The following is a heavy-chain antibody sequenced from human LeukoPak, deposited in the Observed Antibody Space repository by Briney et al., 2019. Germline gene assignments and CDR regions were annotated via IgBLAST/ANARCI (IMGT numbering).Heavy chain of an antibody. CDR1: GFTFSNYA. Sequence: GGSLRLSCAASGFTFSNYAMNWVRQAPGKGLEWVSGIRGGGDRTYYADSVKGRFTVSRDNAESSLYLQMNSLRVEDTAVYYCVRNLAVAGTCFDSWGQGTLVTVSS. CDR3: VRNLAVAGTCFDS. V-gene: IGHV3-23*01. J-gene: IGHJ4*02. D-gene: IGHD6-19*01. CDR2: IRGGGDRT.